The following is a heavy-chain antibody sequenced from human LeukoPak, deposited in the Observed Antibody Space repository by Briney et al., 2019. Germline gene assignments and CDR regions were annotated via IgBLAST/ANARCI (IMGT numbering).Heavy chain of an antibody. CDR3: ARRRGRTYFFDY. J-gene: IGHJ4*02. D-gene: IGHD1-7*01. CDR2: IFYRGST. CDR1: GASISSYW. Sequence: SETLSLTCSVSGASISSYWWNWIRQPPGKGLEWIANIFYRGSTNYNPSLKSRVITSVDASKNQLSLMLTSVTAADTAVYYCARRRGRTYFFDYWGQGILVTVSS. V-gene: IGHV4-59*08.